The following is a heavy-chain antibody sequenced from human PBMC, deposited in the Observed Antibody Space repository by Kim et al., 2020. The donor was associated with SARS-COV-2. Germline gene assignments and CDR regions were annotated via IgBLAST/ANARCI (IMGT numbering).Heavy chain of an antibody. CDR1: GYSFINYG. CDR2: ISDYDGNT. V-gene: IGHV1-18*01. CDR3: ARDREVAVTATSHHFDY. Sequence: ASVKVSCKTSGYSFINYGISWVRQAPGQGLEWMGWISDYDGNTNYAQKFQGRVIMTTDTSTSTGYMELRSLRSDDTAVYYCARDREVAVTATSHHFDYWGLGTLVTVSS. D-gene: IGHD2-21*02. J-gene: IGHJ4*02.